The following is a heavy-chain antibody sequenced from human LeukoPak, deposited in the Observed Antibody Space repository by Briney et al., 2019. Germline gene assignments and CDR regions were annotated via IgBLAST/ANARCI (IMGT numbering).Heavy chain of an antibody. CDR2: ISGSGGST. CDR3: ARGHPWLRSDYYYGMDV. J-gene: IGHJ6*02. D-gene: IGHD3-10*01. CDR1: GFTFSSYA. Sequence: PGGSLRLSCAASGFTFSSYAMSWVRQAPGKGLEWVSAISGSGGSTFYADSVKGRFTISRDNSKNTLYLQMNSLRGEDTAVYYCARGHPWLRSDYYYGMDVWGQGTTVTVSS. V-gene: IGHV3-23*01.